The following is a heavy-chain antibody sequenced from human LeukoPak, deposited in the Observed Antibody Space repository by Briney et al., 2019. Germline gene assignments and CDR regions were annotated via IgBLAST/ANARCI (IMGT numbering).Heavy chain of an antibody. V-gene: IGHV3-7*03. D-gene: IGHD4-17*01. CDR3: ASYGDYVSIDY. J-gene: IGHJ4*02. CDR1: GFNFRDHW. CDR2: IKNDGSET. Sequence: GGSLRLSCAVSGFNFRDHWMDWVRQAPGKGLEWVGHIKNDGSETYYLDSLKGRFSISRDNTNNALYLQMNSLRVEDTAVYYCASYGDYVSIDYWGQGTLVTVSS.